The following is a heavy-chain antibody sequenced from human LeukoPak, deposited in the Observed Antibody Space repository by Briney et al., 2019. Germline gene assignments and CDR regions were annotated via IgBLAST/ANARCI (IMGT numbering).Heavy chain of an antibody. Sequence: SETLPLTCAVYGGSFSGYYWSWIRQPAGKGLEWIGRIYSSGSTNYNPSLKSRVSMSVDTSKNQFSLKLTSVTAADTAVYYCARGGKATVVTMWGQGILVTVSS. CDR3: ARGGKATVVTM. J-gene: IGHJ4*02. D-gene: IGHD4-23*01. CDR2: IYSSGST. CDR1: GGSFSGYY. V-gene: IGHV4-59*10.